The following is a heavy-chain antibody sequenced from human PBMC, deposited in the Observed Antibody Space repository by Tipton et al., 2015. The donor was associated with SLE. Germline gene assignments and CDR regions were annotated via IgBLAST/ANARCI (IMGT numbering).Heavy chain of an antibody. V-gene: IGHV4-34*01. Sequence: TLSLTCAVYGGSFSGYYWSWIRQPPGKGLEWIGEINHSGSTNYNPSLKSRVTISVDTSKNQFSLKLSSVTAADTAVYYCARGPAFGRKKSSLDYWGQGTLVTVSS. J-gene: IGHJ4*02. CDR2: INHSGST. D-gene: IGHD1-26*01. CDR1: GGSFSGYY. CDR3: ARGPAFGRKKSSLDY.